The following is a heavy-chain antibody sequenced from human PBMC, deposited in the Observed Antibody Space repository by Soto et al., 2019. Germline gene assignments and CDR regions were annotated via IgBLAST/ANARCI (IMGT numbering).Heavy chain of an antibody. CDR1: GFAFSSYW. Sequence: EVELVESGGGLGQPGGSLRLSCAASGFAFSSYWMSWVRQAPGKGLEWVANIKKDGSEEYYVDSVKGRFTISRDSAKNSLYLQMYSLRAEDTAVYYCATSSDTGYIFDFWGQGTLVTVSS. J-gene: IGHJ4*02. CDR2: IKKDGSEE. V-gene: IGHV3-7*01. D-gene: IGHD3-9*01. CDR3: ATSSDTGYIFDF.